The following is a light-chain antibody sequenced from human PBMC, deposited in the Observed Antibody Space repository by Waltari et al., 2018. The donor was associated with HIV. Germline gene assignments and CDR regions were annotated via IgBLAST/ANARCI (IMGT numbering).Light chain of an antibody. V-gene: IGKV3-11*01. Sequence: EVVLTQSPATLSLSPGERATLSCRASQSVSSFLAWYQQKPGQAPRLRIYPASNRDTGIPARLSGSGSGTDFTLTISSLEPEDFALYFCQQRNHWPLTFGPGTRVDIK. CDR2: PAS. CDR3: QQRNHWPLT. CDR1: QSVSSF. J-gene: IGKJ3*01.